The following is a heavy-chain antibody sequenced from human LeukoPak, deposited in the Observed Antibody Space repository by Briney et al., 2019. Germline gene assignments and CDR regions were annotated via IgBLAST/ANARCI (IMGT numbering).Heavy chain of an antibody. CDR1: GFTFSSYW. CDR2: INSDGSST. Sequence: GGSLRLSCAASGFTFSSYWIHWVRQVPGKGLVWVSRINSDGSSTSYADSVKGRFTISRDNAKNTLYVQMNSLRAEDTAVYYCSTGSGHAFDIWGRGTMVTVSS. V-gene: IGHV3-74*01. CDR3: STGSGHAFDI. D-gene: IGHD3-10*01. J-gene: IGHJ3*02.